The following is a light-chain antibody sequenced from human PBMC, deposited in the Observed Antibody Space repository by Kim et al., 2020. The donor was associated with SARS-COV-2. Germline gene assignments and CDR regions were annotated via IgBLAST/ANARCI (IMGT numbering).Light chain of an antibody. Sequence: GQSVIISCTGTSSDIGRYEYVSWYQQHPGKAPKLLIYEDTKRPSGVPDRFSGSKSGLTASLTVSGLQTEDEADYYCSTDAGDNNFVFGTGTKVTVL. CDR3: STDAGDNNFV. J-gene: IGLJ1*01. V-gene: IGLV2-8*01. CDR2: EDT. CDR1: SSDIGRYEY.